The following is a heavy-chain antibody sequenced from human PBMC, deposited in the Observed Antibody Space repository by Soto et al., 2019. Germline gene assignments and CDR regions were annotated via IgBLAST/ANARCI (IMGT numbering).Heavy chain of an antibody. CDR2: ISGSGGST. D-gene: IGHD5-18*01. J-gene: IGHJ4*02. Sequence: PGGSLRLSCAASGFTFSSYAMSWVRQAPGKGLEWVSAISGSGGSTYYADSVKGRFTISRDNSKNSLYLQMNSLRAEDTAVYYCARDGIQLWSTVFDYWGQGTLVTVSS. CDR3: ARDGIQLWSTVFDY. V-gene: IGHV3-23*01. CDR1: GFTFSSYA.